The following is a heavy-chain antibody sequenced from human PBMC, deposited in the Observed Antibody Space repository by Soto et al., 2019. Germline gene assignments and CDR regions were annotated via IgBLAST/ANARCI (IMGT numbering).Heavy chain of an antibody. CDR3: TSHRGRLGH. CDR2: TYYRSKWYY. Sequence: SQTLSLTCAISGDSVSSNSAAWNWIRQSPGRGLEWLGRTYYRSKWYYEYAFSVKSRIAITPDTSRNQFSLQLSSVTPEDTAVYYCTSHRGRLGHWGKGTLVTVSS. J-gene: IGHJ1*01. CDR1: GDSVSSNSAA. D-gene: IGHD3-10*01. V-gene: IGHV6-1*01.